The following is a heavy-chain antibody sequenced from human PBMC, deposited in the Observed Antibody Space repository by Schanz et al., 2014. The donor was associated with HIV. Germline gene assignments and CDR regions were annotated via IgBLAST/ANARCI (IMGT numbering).Heavy chain of an antibody. V-gene: IGHV3-33*01. CDR2: IWYDGSKK. D-gene: IGHD2-2*01. CDR1: GFTFSSYG. Sequence: QLQVVESGGGVVQPGRSLRLSCAASGFTFSSYGIHWVRQAPGKGLEWVALIWYDGSKKYYADSVKGRFTISRDNSKNTLFLQMNSLRAEDTAVYFCARDVAGCSGTSCYSDAFDIWGQGTLVTVSS. CDR3: ARDVAGCSGTSCYSDAFDI. J-gene: IGHJ3*02.